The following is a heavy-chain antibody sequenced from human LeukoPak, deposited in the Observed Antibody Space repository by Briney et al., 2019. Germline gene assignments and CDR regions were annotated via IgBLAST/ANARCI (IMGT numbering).Heavy chain of an antibody. CDR1: GGSFSGYY. CDR2: INHNGST. Sequence: PSETLSLTCAVYGGSFSGYYWSWIRQPPGKGLEWIGEINHNGSTNYNPSLKSRVTISVDTSKNQFSLKLSSVTAADTAVYYCARGNYTVRILDYWGQGTLVTVSS. V-gene: IGHV4-34*01. J-gene: IGHJ4*02. D-gene: IGHD2-2*02. CDR3: ARGNYTVRILDY.